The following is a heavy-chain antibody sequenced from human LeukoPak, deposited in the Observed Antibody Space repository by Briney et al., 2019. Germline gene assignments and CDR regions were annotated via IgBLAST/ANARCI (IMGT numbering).Heavy chain of an antibody. D-gene: IGHD3-22*01. CDR3: ARGPGDSSGYPFDY. V-gene: IGHV4-30-2*01. J-gene: IGHJ4*02. CDR2: IYHSGST. Sequence: SETLSLTCAVSGGSISSGGYSWSWIRQPPAKGLEWIGYIYHSGSTYYNPSLKSRVTISVDRSKNQLSLKLSSVTAADTAVYYCARGPGDSSGYPFDYWGQGTLVTVSS. CDR1: GGSISSGGYS.